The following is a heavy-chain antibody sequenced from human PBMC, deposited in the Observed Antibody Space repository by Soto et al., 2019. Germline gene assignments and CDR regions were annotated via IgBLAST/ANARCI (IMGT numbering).Heavy chain of an antibody. CDR3: ARGSESFDL. Sequence: QVLLMQSGPEVKKPGASVKVSCKASGYTFHNYGVSWVRQVPGQGLEWMGWISGYNGNTNYAPKIQGRVTVTRDTSTATAYMELRSLRSADTAIYYCARGSESFDLWGQGTLVTVPS. J-gene: IGHJ4*02. V-gene: IGHV1-18*01. D-gene: IGHD1-26*01. CDR1: GYTFHNYG. CDR2: ISGYNGNT.